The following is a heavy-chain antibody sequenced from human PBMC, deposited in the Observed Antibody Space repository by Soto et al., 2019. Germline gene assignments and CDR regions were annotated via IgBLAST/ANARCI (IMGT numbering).Heavy chain of an antibody. V-gene: IGHV3-23*01. J-gene: IGHJ4*02. Sequence: EVQLLESGGGLVQPGGSLRLSCAASGFTFSSYAMSWVRQAPGKGLEWVSATSGSGGSTYYADSVKGRFTISRDNSKNTLYLQMNSLRAEDTAVYYCAKDHSSGWYEWDYWGQGTLVTVSS. CDR2: TSGSGGST. D-gene: IGHD6-19*01. CDR1: GFTFSSYA. CDR3: AKDHSSGWYEWDY.